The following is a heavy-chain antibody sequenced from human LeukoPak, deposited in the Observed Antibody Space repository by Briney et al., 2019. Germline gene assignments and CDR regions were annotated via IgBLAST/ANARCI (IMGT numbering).Heavy chain of an antibody. D-gene: IGHD4-23*01. Sequence: PSETLSLTCAVYGGSFSGYYWSWIRQPPGKGLEWIGEINHSGSTNYNPSLKSRVTISVDTSKNQFSLKLSSVTAADTAVYYCARVYGGNPIDYWGQGTLVTVSS. CDR2: INHSGST. J-gene: IGHJ4*02. CDR3: ARVYGGNPIDY. CDR1: GGSFSGYY. V-gene: IGHV4-34*01.